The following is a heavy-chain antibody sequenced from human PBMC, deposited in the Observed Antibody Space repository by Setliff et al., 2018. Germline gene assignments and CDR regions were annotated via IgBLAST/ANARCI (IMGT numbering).Heavy chain of an antibody. CDR2: INAANGNT. D-gene: IGHD2-15*01. Sequence: ASVKVSCKASGYTFTSYGVHWVRQAPGQRLEWMGWINAANGNTKYLQKFQGRVTITRDTSASTVYMELSSLRYEDTAVYYCANAEVVVAPWGQGTLVTVSS. V-gene: IGHV1-3*01. CDR1: GYTFTSYG. CDR3: ANAEVVVAP. J-gene: IGHJ4*02.